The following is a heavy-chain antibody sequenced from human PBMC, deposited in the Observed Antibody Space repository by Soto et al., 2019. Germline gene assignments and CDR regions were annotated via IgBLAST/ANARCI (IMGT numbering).Heavy chain of an antibody. CDR1: GFTFSSYD. CDR2: ISSNGGTT. Sequence: EVQLAESGGGMVQPGGSLRLSCVASGFTFSSYDMHWVRQAPGKRLEYVSSISSNGGTTYYGNSVKGRFTICRDNSKNTLYLQMGSLRAEDMAVYYCVRRVSGNYDYWGQEPWSPSPQ. CDR3: VRRVSGNYDY. V-gene: IGHV3-64*01. J-gene: IGHJ4*01. D-gene: IGHD1-7*01.